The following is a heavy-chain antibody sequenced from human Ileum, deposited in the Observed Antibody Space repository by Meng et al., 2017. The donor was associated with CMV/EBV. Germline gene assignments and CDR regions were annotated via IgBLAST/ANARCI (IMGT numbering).Heavy chain of an antibody. D-gene: IGHD6-13*01. J-gene: IGHJ4*02. Sequence: VRRPGPGLCLAQPPQTLSSTCLASGGYISSGSYYWSWIRQPAGKGLEWIGRIYTSGSTNYNPSLKSRVTISVDTSKNQFSLKLSSVTAADTAVYYCARDSYSSSWAMDYWGQGTLVTVSS. CDR2: IYTSGST. CDR1: GGYISSGSYY. V-gene: IGHV4-61*02. CDR3: ARDSYSSSWAMDY.